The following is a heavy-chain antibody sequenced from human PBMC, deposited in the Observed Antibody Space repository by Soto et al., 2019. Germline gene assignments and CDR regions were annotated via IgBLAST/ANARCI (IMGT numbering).Heavy chain of an antibody. D-gene: IGHD6-13*01. CDR3: ARVYSSSWYNWFDP. Sequence: SVKVSFKASCYTFTSYGISWVRQAPGQGLEWMGWISAYNGNTNYAQKLQGRVTITADESTSTAYMELSSLRSEDTAVYYCARVYSSSWYNWFDPWGQGTLVTVSS. V-gene: IGHV1-18*04. J-gene: IGHJ5*02. CDR1: CYTFTSYG. CDR2: ISAYNGNT.